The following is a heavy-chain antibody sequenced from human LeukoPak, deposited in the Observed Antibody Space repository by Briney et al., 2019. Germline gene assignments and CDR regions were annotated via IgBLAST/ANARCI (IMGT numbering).Heavy chain of an antibody. Sequence: ASVTVSCTASGSTFTGCYMHWVRQAPGQGLEWMGWINPNSGGTNYAQKFQGRVTMTRDTSISTAYMELSRLRSDDTAVYCCAREVANLSLYDDGMDVGSQGTTVTVS. CDR3: AREVANLSLYDDGMDV. CDR1: GSTFTGCY. V-gene: IGHV1-2*02. CDR2: INPNSGGT. J-gene: IGHJ6*02.